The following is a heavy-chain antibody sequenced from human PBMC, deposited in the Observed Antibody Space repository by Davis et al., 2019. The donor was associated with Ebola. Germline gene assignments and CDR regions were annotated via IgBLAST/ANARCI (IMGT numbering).Heavy chain of an antibody. Sequence: GESLKISCAASGFTFSSYAMSWVRQAPGKGLEWVSVLSGSGDSTYYADSVKGRFTISRDNSKNTLYLQMDTLRVEDTALYYCTKGQGYFLDYWGQGTLVTVSS. V-gene: IGHV3-23*01. J-gene: IGHJ4*02. CDR3: TKGQGYFLDY. CDR2: LSGSGDST. D-gene: IGHD6-13*01. CDR1: GFTFSSYA.